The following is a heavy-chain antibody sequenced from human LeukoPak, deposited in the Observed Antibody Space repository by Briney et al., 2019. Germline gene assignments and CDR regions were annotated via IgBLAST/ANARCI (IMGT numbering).Heavy chain of an antibody. CDR1: GGSISSYY. CDR3: AREGPDSSGYYDGWFDP. V-gene: IGHV4-59*01. J-gene: IGHJ5*02. CDR2: IYYSGST. D-gene: IGHD3-22*01. Sequence: ASETLSLTCTVSGGSISSYYWSWIRQPPGKGLEWIGYIYYSGSTNYNPSLKSRVSISVDTSKNQFSLKLTSVTAADTAVYYCAREGPDSSGYYDGWFDPWGQGTLVTVSS.